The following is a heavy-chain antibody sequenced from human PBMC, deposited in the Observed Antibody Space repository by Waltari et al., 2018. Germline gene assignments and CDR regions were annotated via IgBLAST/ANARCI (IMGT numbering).Heavy chain of an antibody. CDR1: GGSISSHY. CDR3: ARATRWLQLGFDY. CDR2: IYYSGST. Sequence: QVQLQESGPGLVKPSETLSLTCTVSGGSISSHYWSWIRQPPGKGLEWIGYIYYSGSTNYNPSPKSRVTISVDTSKNQFSLKLSSVTAADTAVYYCARATRWLQLGFDYWGQGTLVTVSS. V-gene: IGHV4-59*11. D-gene: IGHD5-12*01. J-gene: IGHJ4*02.